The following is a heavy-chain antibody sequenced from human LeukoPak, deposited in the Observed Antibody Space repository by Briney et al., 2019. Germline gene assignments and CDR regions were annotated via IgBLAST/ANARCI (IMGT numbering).Heavy chain of an antibody. J-gene: IGHJ6*03. D-gene: IGHD6-13*01. Sequence: GGSLRLSCAASGFTFSSYWMSWVRQAPGKGLEWVANIKQDGSEKYYVDSVKGRFTISRDNAKNSLYLQMNSLRAEDTAVYYCAREDSSSWSYYYYYYMDVWGKGTTVTVSS. CDR2: IKQDGSEK. CDR3: AREDSSSWSYYYYYYMDV. V-gene: IGHV3-7*01. CDR1: GFTFSSYW.